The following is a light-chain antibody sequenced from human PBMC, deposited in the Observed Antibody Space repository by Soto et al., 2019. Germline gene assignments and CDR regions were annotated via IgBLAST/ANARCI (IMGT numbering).Light chain of an antibody. J-gene: IGKJ1*01. CDR3: QQYGRSPRK. Sequence: VLTKTPDTLCLGPECRSRRSCSDSQNFGSTYLAWYQQKRGQAPRFLIYGASSRATGIPDRFSGSGSGTDITLSISSLEPEHFPAYYRQQYGRSPRKFGQGTKVDIK. CDR1: QNFGSTY. CDR2: GAS. V-gene: IGKV3-20*01.